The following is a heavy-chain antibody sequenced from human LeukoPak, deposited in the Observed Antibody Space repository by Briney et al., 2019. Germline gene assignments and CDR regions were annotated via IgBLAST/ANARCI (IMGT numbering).Heavy chain of an antibody. V-gene: IGHV4-30-2*01. CDR1: GGSISSGGYY. D-gene: IGHD3-16*01. J-gene: IGHJ3*02. Sequence: PSETLSLTCTVSGGSISSGGYYWSWIRQPPGKGLEWIGYIYHSGSTYYNPSLKSRVTISVDRSKNQFSLKLSSVTAADTAVYYCARRGKFNDAFDIWGQGTMVTVSS. CDR3: ARRGKFNDAFDI. CDR2: IYHSGST.